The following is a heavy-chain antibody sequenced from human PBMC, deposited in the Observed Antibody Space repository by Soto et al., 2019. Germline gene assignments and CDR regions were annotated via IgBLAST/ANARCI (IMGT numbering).Heavy chain of an antibody. CDR1: GFTVSTNY. CDR2: IYSGGST. Sequence: GGSLRLSCAASGFTVSTNYMSWVRQAPGKGLEWVSVIYSGGSTYYADSVKGRFTISRDNSKNMMYLQMNSLRAEDTAVYYCARDSPYYYDSSGYPSDDTFDIWGQGTMVTVSS. V-gene: IGHV3-53*01. J-gene: IGHJ3*02. CDR3: ARDSPYYYDSSGYPSDDTFDI. D-gene: IGHD3-22*01.